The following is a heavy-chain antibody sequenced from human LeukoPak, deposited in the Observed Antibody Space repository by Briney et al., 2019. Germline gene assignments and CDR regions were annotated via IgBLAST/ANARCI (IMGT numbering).Heavy chain of an antibody. CDR3: ARARYDSSGYDAFDI. CDR2: IYSGGST. D-gene: IGHD3-22*01. J-gene: IGHJ3*02. Sequence: GGSLRLSCAASGFTFSIYSMNWVRQAPGKGLEWVSVIYSGGSTYYADSVKGRFTISRDNSKNTLYLQMNSLRAEDTAVYYCARARYDSSGYDAFDIWGQGTMVTVSS. CDR1: GFTFSIYS. V-gene: IGHV3-66*01.